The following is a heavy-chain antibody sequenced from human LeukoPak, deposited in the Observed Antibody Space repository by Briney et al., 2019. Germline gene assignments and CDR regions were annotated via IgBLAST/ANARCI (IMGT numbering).Heavy chain of an antibody. V-gene: IGHV3-23*01. CDR2: ISGSGGST. D-gene: IGHD2-2*01. Sequence: GGSLRLSCAASGFTFSSYGMSWVRQAPGKGLEWVSAISGSGGSTYYADSVKGRFTISRDNSKNTLYLQMNSVRAEDTAVYYCTTRPLGSCSGSSCQGLDYWGQGTLVTVSS. J-gene: IGHJ4*02. CDR3: TTRPLGSCSGSSCQGLDY. CDR1: GFTFSSYG.